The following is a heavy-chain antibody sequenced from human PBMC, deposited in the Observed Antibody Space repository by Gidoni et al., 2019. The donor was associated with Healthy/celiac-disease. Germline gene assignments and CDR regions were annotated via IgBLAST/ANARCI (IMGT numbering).Heavy chain of an antibody. CDR2: TYYRSKWYN. D-gene: IGHD6-19*01. CDR3: ARGDSSGWLGFDY. CDR1: GDRVPSNSAA. Sequence: QAQLQQPGPGLVKPSQTLPLTCATPGDRVPSNSAAWNWIRQSPSRGLEWLGRTYYRSKWYNDYAVSVKSRITINPDTSKNQFSLQLNSVTPEDTAVYYCARGDSSGWLGFDYWGQGTLVTVSS. V-gene: IGHV6-1*01. J-gene: IGHJ4*02.